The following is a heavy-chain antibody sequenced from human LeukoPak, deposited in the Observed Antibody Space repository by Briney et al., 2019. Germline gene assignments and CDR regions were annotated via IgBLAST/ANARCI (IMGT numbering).Heavy chain of an antibody. CDR1: GYTFTSYG. V-gene: IGHV1-18*01. D-gene: IGHD7-27*01. CDR3: ERGMAWGGNPFGGMVV. J-gene: IGHJ6*02. CDR2: ISAYNGNT. Sequence: GASVKVSCKASGYTFTSYGISWVRQAPGQGLEWMGWISAYNGNTNYAQKLQGRVTMTTDTSTSTAYMELRSLSSDDTAVYYCERGMAWGGNPFGGMVVWRQGTTVTDSS.